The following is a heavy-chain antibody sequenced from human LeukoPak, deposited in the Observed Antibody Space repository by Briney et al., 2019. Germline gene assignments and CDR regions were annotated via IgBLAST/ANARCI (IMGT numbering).Heavy chain of an antibody. J-gene: IGHJ4*02. Sequence: GESLKISCKGSGYSFTSYWIGWVRQMPGKGLEWMGIIYPGDSDTRYSPSFQGQVTISADKSISTAYLQWSSLKASDTAMYYCARWTAHPYDSSGYYLGRYFDYWGQGTLVTVSS. CDR2: IYPGDSDT. V-gene: IGHV5-51*01. D-gene: IGHD3-22*01. CDR1: GYSFTSYW. CDR3: ARWTAHPYDSSGYYLGRYFDY.